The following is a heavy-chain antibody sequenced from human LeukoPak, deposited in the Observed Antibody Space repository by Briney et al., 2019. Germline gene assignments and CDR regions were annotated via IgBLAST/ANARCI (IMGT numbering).Heavy chain of an antibody. CDR2: INHSGST. CDR1: GGSFSGYY. V-gene: IGHV4-34*01. J-gene: IGHJ5*02. D-gene: IGHD2-2*01. CDR3: ARALPVVPAANNWFDP. Sequence: PSETLSLTCAVYGGSFSGYYWSWIRQPPGKGLGWIGEINHSGSTNYNPSLKSRVTISVDTSKNQFSLKLSSVTAADTAVYYCARALPVVPAANNWFDPWGQGTLVTVSS.